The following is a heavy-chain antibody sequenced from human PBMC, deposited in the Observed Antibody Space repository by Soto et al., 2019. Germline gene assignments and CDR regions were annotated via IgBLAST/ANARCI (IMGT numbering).Heavy chain of an antibody. CDR1: GFTFSSYA. J-gene: IGHJ6*03. CDR2: ISGSGGST. V-gene: IGHV3-23*01. Sequence: GGSLRLSCAASGFTFSSYAMSWVRQAPGKGLEWVSAISGSGGSTYYADSVKGRFTISRDNSKNTLYLQMNSLRAEDTAVYYCAKFYSGYGPSDYFMDVRGKGTTVPGSS. D-gene: IGHD2-21*01. CDR3: AKFYSGYGPSDYFMDV.